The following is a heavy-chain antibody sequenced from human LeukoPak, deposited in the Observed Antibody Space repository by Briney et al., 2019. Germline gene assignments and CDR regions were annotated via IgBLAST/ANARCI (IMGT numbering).Heavy chain of an antibody. CDR3: ARDGDYSNFDFNY. D-gene: IGHD4-11*01. J-gene: IGHJ4*02. CDR2: IIPIFGTA. Sequence: SVKVSCKASGGTFSSYAISWVRQAPGQGLEWMGGIIPIFGTANYAQKFQGRVTITADESTSTAYMELSSLGSEDTAVYYCARDGDYSNFDFNYWGQGTLVTVSS. V-gene: IGHV1-69*13. CDR1: GGTFSSYA.